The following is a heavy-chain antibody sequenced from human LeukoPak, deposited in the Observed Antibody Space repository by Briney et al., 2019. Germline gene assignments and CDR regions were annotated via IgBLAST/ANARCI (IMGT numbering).Heavy chain of an antibody. J-gene: IGHJ4*02. CDR1: GFTFSSYG. D-gene: IGHD6-19*01. Sequence: GGSLRLSCAASGFTFSSYGMHWVRQAPGKGLEWVAFIRYDGSNKFYADSVKGRFTISRDNSRNTLYLQMNSLRAEDTAVYYCAKDSSGWSNYFDYWGQGTLVTVSS. V-gene: IGHV3-30*02. CDR3: AKDSSGWSNYFDY. CDR2: IRYDGSNK.